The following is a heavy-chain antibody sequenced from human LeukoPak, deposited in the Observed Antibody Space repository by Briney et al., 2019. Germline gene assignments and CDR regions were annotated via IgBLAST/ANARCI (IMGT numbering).Heavy chain of an antibody. CDR2: IGTAGDT. V-gene: IGHV3-13*01. CDR1: GFTFSSYD. CDR3: ARDRPSGGSGTAGWYFDL. J-gene: IGHJ2*01. D-gene: IGHD3-10*01. Sequence: PGGSLRLSCAASGFTFSSYDMHWVRQATGKGLEWVSAIGTAGDTYYPGSVKGRFTTSRENAKNSLYLQMNSLRAGDTAVYYCARDRPSGGSGTAGWYFDLWGRGTLVTVSS.